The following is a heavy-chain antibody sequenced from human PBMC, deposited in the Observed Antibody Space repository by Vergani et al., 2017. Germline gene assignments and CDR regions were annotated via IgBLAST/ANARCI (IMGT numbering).Heavy chain of an antibody. D-gene: IGHD3-10*01. J-gene: IGHJ6*03. CDR2: IYYSGST. V-gene: IGHV4-39*01. Sequence: QLQLQESGPGLVKPSETLSLTCTVSGGSIISSSYYWGWIRQPPGKGLAWIGSIYYSGSTYYNPYLKSRVTISVDTSKNQCSLKLSSVTAADTAVYYCARVRGVIPNTVYYYYYYMDVWGKGTTVTVSS. CDR1: GGSIISSSYY. CDR3: ARVRGVIPNTVYYYYYYMDV.